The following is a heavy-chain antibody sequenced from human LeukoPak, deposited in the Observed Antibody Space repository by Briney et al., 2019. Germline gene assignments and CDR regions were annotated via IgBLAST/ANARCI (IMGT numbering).Heavy chain of an antibody. CDR3: AKGRLAAAGTFVDY. CDR2: IRDSGGST. CDR1: GFTFRSYA. J-gene: IGHJ4*02. V-gene: IGHV3-23*01. D-gene: IGHD6-13*01. Sequence: GGSLRLSCARSGFTFRSYAMSWVRQAPGKGLEWVSSIRDSGGSTYYADSVKGLFTISRDNAKSTLYLQMNSLRAEDTAIHYCAKGRLAAAGTFVDYWGQGTLVTVSS.